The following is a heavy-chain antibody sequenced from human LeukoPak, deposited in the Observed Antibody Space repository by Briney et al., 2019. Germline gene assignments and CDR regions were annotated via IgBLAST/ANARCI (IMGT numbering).Heavy chain of an antibody. CDR3: ARGLGVVVVAATGWFDP. CDR1: GGSFSGYY. D-gene: IGHD2-15*01. Sequence: PSETLSLTSAVYGGSFSGYYWSWIRQPPGKGLEGIGELNHSGTTNDNPSLKSRVTISVDTSKNQFSLKLSSVTAADTAVYYGARGLGVVVVAATGWFDPWGQGNLVTVSS. CDR2: LNHSGTT. J-gene: IGHJ5*02. V-gene: IGHV4-34*01.